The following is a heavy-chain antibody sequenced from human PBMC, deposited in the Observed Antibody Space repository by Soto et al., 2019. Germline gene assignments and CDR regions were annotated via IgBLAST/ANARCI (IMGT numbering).Heavy chain of an antibody. Sequence: SSETLSLTCTVSGGSISSGDYYWSWIRQPPGKGLEWIGYIYYSGSTYYNPSLKSRVTISVDTSKNQFSLKLSSVTAADTAVYYCAREEGPYDILTGYYSWGQGTLVTVSS. CDR2: IYYSGST. J-gene: IGHJ4*02. D-gene: IGHD3-9*01. CDR3: AREEGPYDILTGYYS. V-gene: IGHV4-30-4*01. CDR1: GGSISSGDYY.